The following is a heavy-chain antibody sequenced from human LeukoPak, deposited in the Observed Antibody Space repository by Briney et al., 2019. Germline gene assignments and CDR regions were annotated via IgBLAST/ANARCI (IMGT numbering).Heavy chain of an antibody. CDR1: GGSISSGGYY. J-gene: IGHJ4*02. CDR3: ARGASDYIWGSYRPTNFDY. Sequence: PSETLSLTCTVSGGSISSGGYYWSWIRQHPGKGLEWIGYIYYSGSTYYNPSLKSRVAISVDTSKNQFSLKLSSVTAADTAVYYCARGASDYIWGSYRPTNFDYWGQGTLVTVSS. CDR2: IYYSGST. D-gene: IGHD3-16*02. V-gene: IGHV4-31*03.